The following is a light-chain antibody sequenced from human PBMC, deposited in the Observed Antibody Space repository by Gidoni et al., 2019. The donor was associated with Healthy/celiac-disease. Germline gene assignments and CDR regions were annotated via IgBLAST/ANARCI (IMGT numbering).Light chain of an antibody. V-gene: IGKV3-11*01. CDR3: QQRSNWPPTWT. Sequence: EIVLTQSAATLSLSPGARATLSSRASQSVSSYLAWYQQKPGQAPRLLIYDASNRATGIPARFSGSGSGTDVTLTISSLEPEDFAVYYCQQRSNWPPTWTFGQGTKVEIK. J-gene: IGKJ1*01. CDR1: QSVSSY. CDR2: DAS.